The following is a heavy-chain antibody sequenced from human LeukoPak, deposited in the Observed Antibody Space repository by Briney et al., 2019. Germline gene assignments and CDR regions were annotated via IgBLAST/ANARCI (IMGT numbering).Heavy chain of an antibody. CDR3: VNLYGDYVGLDY. V-gene: IGHV3-64D*06. CDR1: GVTFSSYS. D-gene: IGHD4-17*01. CDR2: ISSNGGST. J-gene: IGHJ4*02. Sequence: PGGSLRLSCSASGVTFSSYSMHWVRQAPGKGLEYVSAISSNGGSTYYADSVKGRFTISRDNSKNTLYLQMSSLRAEDTAVYYCVNLYGDYVGLDYWGQGTLVTVSS.